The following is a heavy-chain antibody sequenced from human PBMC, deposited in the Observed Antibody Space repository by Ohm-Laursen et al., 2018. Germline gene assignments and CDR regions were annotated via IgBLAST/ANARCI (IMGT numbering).Heavy chain of an antibody. CDR1: GFSFSRNA. J-gene: IGHJ4*02. CDR3: TKLSIRHQLDLDY. CDR2: ISPIGDYI. Sequence: SLRLSCAASGFSFSRNAMTWVRQAPGKGLEWVSSISPIGDYIYYGGPVKGRFTVSRDNSKNTVYLQMNSLRAEDTALYYCTKLSIRHQLDLDYWGQGTLVTVSS. D-gene: IGHD2-2*02. V-gene: IGHV3-23*01.